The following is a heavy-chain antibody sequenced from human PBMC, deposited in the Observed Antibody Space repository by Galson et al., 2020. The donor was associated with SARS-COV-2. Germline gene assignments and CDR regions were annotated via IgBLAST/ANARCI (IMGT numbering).Heavy chain of an antibody. CDR1: GGSISSSNYY. J-gene: IGHJ4*02. CDR3: ARQILTGYYSFYYFDF. Sequence: SETLSLTCTDSGGSISSSNYYWGWVRQPPGEGLEWIGSIYYTESNYYNPSLTSRVTMSVDTSRNQFSLKLSSVTAADTAVYYCARQILTGYYSFYYFDFWGQGTLVTVSS. CDR2: IYYTESN. D-gene: IGHD3-9*01. V-gene: IGHV4-39*01.